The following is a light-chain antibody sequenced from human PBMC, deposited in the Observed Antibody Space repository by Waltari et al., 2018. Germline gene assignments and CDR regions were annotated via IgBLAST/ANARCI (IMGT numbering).Light chain of an antibody. Sequence: SYELTQPPSVSVSPGQTASITCSGDKLGDKYVCWYQQKPGQSPILVIYQDSKRPSGIPERFSGSNSGNTATLTISGTKSMDEADYYCQAWDSSTVVFGGGTKLTVL. CDR1: KLGDKY. J-gene: IGLJ2*01. V-gene: IGLV3-1*01. CDR3: QAWDSSTVV. CDR2: QDS.